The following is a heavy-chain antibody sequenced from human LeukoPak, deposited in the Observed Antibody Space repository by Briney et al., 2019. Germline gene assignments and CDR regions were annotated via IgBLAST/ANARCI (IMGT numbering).Heavy chain of an antibody. CDR1: GPTFSNSW. J-gene: IGHJ1*01. V-gene: IGHV3-74*01. D-gene: IGHD3-10*01. CDR3: ARVSGLGMNEYYQH. Sequence: GGSLRLSCEASGPTFSNSWMHWVRQAPGKGLVWVSRINNEGTTISYADSVKGRFTISRDNAKNTLYLQMNSLRAEDTAVYYCARVSGLGMNEYYQHWGQGTLVTVAS. CDR2: INNEGTTI.